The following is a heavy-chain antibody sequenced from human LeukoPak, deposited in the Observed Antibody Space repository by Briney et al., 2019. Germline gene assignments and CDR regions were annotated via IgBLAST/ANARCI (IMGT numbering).Heavy chain of an antibody. V-gene: IGHV3-23*01. CDR2: ISGSGGST. D-gene: IGHD3-22*01. CDR3: AKDRTYYYDSSGDGLDY. Sequence: ETLSLTCTVSGGSISSSSYYWGWIRQPPGKGLEWVSAISGSGGSTYYADSVKGRFTISRDNSKNTLYLQMNSLRAEDTAVYYCAKDRTYYYDSSGDGLDYWGQGTLVTVSS. J-gene: IGHJ4*02. CDR1: GGSISSSSYY.